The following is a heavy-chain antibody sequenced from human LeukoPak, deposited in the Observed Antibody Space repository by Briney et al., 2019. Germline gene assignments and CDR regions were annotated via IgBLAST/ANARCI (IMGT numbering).Heavy chain of an antibody. D-gene: IGHD2-15*01. CDR3: ARVPLGSFGIDY. CDR1: GYSFTSYY. CDR2: INPSVGST. J-gene: IGHJ4*02. Sequence: ASVKVSCKASGYSFTSYYMHWVRQAPGQGLEWMGIINPSVGSTSCAQKLQGRVTMTRDTSTSTAYMELSSLRSEDTAVYYCARVPLGSFGIDYWGQGTLVTVSS. V-gene: IGHV1-46*04.